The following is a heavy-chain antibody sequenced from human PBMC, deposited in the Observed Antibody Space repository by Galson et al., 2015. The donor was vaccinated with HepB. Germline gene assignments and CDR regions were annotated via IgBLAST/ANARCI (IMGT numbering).Heavy chain of an antibody. CDR1: GFTFSSYS. Sequence: SLRLSCAASGFTFSSYSMNWVRQAPGKGLEWVSYISSSSSTIYYADSVKGRFTISRDNAKNSLYLQMNSLRAEDTAVYYCARDEWHYDSSGYYYYNGMDVWGQGSAVIVSS. J-gene: IGHJ6*02. CDR3: ARDEWHYDSSGYYYYNGMDV. V-gene: IGHV3-48*04. D-gene: IGHD3-22*01. CDR2: ISSSSSTI.